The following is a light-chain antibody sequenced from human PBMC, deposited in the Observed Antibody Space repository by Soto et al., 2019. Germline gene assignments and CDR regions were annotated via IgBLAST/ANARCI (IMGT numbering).Light chain of an antibody. Sequence: DIRMTQSPSTLSASIGDRVTITCRASQSVDRWLAWYQQQPGKAPKLLIYKASSLQTGVPSRFSGSGSGTEFTLTISSLQPDDFATYYCQHYNDYSRVFGQGTKVEIK. V-gene: IGKV1-5*03. CDR3: QHYNDYSRV. J-gene: IGKJ1*01. CDR2: KAS. CDR1: QSVDRW.